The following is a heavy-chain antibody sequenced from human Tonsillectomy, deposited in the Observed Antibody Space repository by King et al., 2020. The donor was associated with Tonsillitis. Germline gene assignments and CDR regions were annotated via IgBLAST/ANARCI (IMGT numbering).Heavy chain of an antibody. CDR1: GFTFDDYA. CDR2: ISWNSGSI. Sequence: EVQLVESGGGLVQPGRSLRLSCAASGFTFDDYAMHWVRQAPGKGLEWVSGISWNSGSIGYADSVKGRFTISRDNAKNSLYLQMNSLRAEDTALYYCAKDIRDIVVVVAATDWYFDLWGRGTRVTVSS. J-gene: IGHJ2*01. CDR3: AKDIRDIVVVVAATDWYFDL. D-gene: IGHD2-15*01. V-gene: IGHV3-9*01.